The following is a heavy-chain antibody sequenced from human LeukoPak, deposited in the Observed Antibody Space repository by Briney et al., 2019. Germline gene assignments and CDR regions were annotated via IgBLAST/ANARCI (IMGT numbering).Heavy chain of an antibody. Sequence: GRSLRLSCAASGFTFSNYAMYWVRQAPGKGLEWVALISHAGSNKYYADSVKGRFTISRDNSKNTLYLQMSSLRVEDTAVYYCARDLDRYCSSSSCHSADYWGQGTLVTVSS. D-gene: IGHD2-2*01. CDR3: ARDLDRYCSSSSCHSADY. CDR2: ISHAGSNK. V-gene: IGHV3-30-3*01. CDR1: GFTFSNYA. J-gene: IGHJ4*02.